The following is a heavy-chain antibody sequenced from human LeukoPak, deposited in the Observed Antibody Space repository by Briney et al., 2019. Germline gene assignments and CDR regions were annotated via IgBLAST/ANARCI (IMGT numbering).Heavy chain of an antibody. J-gene: IGHJ5*02. V-gene: IGHV3-13*01. CDR1: GFTFSSYD. Sequence: GGSLRLSCAASGFTFSSYDMHWVRQATGQGLEWVSAIGNAGDTYYPGSVKGRFTISRENAKSSLYLQMNSLRAGDTAVYYCARGAGTVTTSWGQGTLVTVSS. CDR3: ARGAGTVTTS. D-gene: IGHD4-17*01. CDR2: IGNAGDT.